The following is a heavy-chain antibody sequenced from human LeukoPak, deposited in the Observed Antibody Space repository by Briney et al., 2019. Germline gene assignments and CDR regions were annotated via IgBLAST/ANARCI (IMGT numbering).Heavy chain of an antibody. J-gene: IGHJ4*02. CDR2: ITVKANSYAT. Sequence: GRSLKLSCAASGSTLSGSPMHWVRQASGNGLEWVGRITVKANSYATVYAASVKGRFTISIDDSQNTAYLQMNSLKTEDTAVYYCAGGSGWYSPDYWGQGALVSVSS. V-gene: IGHV3-73*01. CDR1: GSTLSGSP. D-gene: IGHD6-19*01. CDR3: AGGSGWYSPDY.